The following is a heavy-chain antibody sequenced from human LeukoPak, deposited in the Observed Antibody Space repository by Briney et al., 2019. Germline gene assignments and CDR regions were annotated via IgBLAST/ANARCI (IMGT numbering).Heavy chain of an antibody. J-gene: IGHJ6*03. CDR1: GYTFTGYY. V-gene: IGHV1-2*02. Sequence: GASVKVSCKASGYTFTGYYLHWVRQAPGQGLEWMGWINPNSGGTNSAQKFQGRVTMTRDTSISTVYMELSSLRSEDTAVYYCARDRGWYSSSWFSLGSENYMDVWGKGTTVTVSS. CDR3: ARDRGWYSSSWFSLGSENYMDV. D-gene: IGHD6-13*01. CDR2: INPNSGGT.